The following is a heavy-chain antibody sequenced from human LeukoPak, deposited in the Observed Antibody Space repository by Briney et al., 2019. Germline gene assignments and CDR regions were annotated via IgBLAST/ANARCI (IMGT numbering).Heavy chain of an antibody. J-gene: IGHJ6*03. Sequence: PSETLSLTCAVYGGSFSGYYWSWLRQPPGKGLEWIGEINHSGSTNYNPSLKSRVTISVDTSKNQFSLKLSSVTAADTAVYYCARGIARSWYYYYYYMDVWGKGTTVTVSS. CDR1: GGSFSGYY. V-gene: IGHV4-34*01. CDR2: INHSGST. CDR3: ARGIARSWYYYYYYMDV. D-gene: IGHD1-26*01.